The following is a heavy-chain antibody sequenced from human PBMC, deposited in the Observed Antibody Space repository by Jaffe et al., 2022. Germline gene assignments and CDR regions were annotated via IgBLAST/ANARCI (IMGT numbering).Heavy chain of an antibody. D-gene: IGHD6-19*01. CDR3: AKDQEWLVDYYYYYYMDV. CDR2: ISGSGGST. CDR1: GFTFSSYA. Sequence: EVQLLESGGGLVQPGGSLRLSCAASGFTFSSYAMSWVRQAPGKGLEWVSAISGSGGSTYYADSVKGRFTISRDNSKNTLYLQMNSLRAEDTAVYYCAKDQEWLVDYYYYYYMDVWGKGTTVTVSS. V-gene: IGHV3-23*01. J-gene: IGHJ6*03.